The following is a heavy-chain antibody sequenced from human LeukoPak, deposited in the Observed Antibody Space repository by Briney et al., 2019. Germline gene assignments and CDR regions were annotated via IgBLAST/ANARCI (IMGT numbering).Heavy chain of an antibody. CDR3: ARALEADY. CDR2: ISSSGGKM. J-gene: IGHJ4*02. V-gene: IGHV3-21*01. Sequence: GGSLRLSCAASGFTFSNYAMSWVRQAPGKGLEWVSSISSSGGKMYYADSLKGRFTVSRDNAKNSLYLQMNSLRAEDTALYYCARALEADYWGQGTQVTVSS. CDR1: GFTFSNYA.